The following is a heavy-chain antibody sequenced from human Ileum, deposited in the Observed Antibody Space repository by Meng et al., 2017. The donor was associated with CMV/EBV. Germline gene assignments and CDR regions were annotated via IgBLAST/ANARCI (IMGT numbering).Heavy chain of an antibody. V-gene: IGHV3-48*03. D-gene: IGHD3-10*01. CDR1: GFLFSSYE. CDR3: ARVGPYSNSLSFYYGLDV. J-gene: IGHJ4*02. CDR2: ISGSGRVT. Sequence: GESLKISCEVSGFLFSSYEMTWGRQAPGKGLEWISYISGSGRVTDYADSVKGRFTVSRDNAKKTLYLEMNSLRAEDTAVYYCARVGPYSNSLSFYYGLDVWGQGTLVTVSS.